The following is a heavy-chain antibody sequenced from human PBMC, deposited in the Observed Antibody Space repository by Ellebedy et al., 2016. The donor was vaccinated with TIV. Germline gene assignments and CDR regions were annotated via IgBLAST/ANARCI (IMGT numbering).Heavy chain of an antibody. V-gene: IGHV3-30*03. CDR3: ARDPVGVGPAFDV. J-gene: IGHJ3*01. CDR2: ISYDGSKR. CDR1: GFTFSSYD. D-gene: IGHD4-23*01. Sequence: GESLKISCAASGFTFSSYDMHWVRQAPGKGLEWVAVISYDGSKRYYADSVKGRFTISRDNSKDTLFLQMNSLRAEDTAIYFCARDPVGVGPAFDVWGQGTMVTVSS.